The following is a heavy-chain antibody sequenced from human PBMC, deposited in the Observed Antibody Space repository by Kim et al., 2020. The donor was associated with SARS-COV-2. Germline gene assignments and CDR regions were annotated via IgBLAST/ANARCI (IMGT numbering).Heavy chain of an antibody. CDR3: AKSWVYYGSGETYFDY. Sequence: GGSLRLSCAASGFTFSSYGMHWVRQAPGKGLEWVAVISYDGSNKYYADSVKGRFTISRDNSKNTLYLQMNSLRAEDTAVYYCAKSWVYYGSGETYFDYWGQGTLVTVSS. CDR2: ISYDGSNK. D-gene: IGHD3-10*01. V-gene: IGHV3-30*18. J-gene: IGHJ4*02. CDR1: GFTFSSYG.